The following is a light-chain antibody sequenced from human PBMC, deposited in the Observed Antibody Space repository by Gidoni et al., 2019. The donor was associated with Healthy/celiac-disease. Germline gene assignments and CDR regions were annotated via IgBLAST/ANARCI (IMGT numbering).Light chain of an antibody. J-gene: IGKJ2*02. CDR3: QQYNNWRGT. Sequence: EIVMTQSPATLSVSPGERATLSCRASQSVSSNLAWYQQKPGQAPRLLIYVASTRATGIPARFSGSGSGTEFTLTISSLQSEDFAVYYCQQYNNWRGTFGQGTKLEIK. CDR2: VAS. CDR1: QSVSSN. V-gene: IGKV3-15*01.